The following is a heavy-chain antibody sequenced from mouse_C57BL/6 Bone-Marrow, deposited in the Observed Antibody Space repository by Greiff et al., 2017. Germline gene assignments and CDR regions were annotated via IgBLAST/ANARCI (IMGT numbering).Heavy chain of an antibody. CDR3: ASSNWDGFYDFDY. Sequence: QVQLKQSGAELARPGASVTLSCKASGSPFTSYGISWVKQRTGQGLEWIGEIYPRSGNTYYNEKFKGKATLTADKSSSTAYMELRSLTSEDSAVYFCASSNWDGFYDFDYWGQGTTLTVSS. CDR2: IYPRSGNT. J-gene: IGHJ2*01. V-gene: IGHV1-81*01. CDR1: GSPFTSYG. D-gene: IGHD4-1*01.